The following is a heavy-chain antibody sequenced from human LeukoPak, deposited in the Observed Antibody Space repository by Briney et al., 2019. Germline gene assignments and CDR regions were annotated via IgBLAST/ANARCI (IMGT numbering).Heavy chain of an antibody. CDR1: GYTFTGYY. CDR3: ARGTDLLWFGEFYWFDP. J-gene: IGHJ5*02. D-gene: IGHD3-10*01. V-gene: IGHV1-2*06. Sequence: ASVKDSCKASGYTFTGYYMHWVRQAPGQGLEWMGRINPNSGGTNYAQKFQGRVTMTRDTSISTAYMELSRLRSDDTAVYYCARGTDLLWFGEFYWFDPWGQGTLATVSS. CDR2: INPNSGGT.